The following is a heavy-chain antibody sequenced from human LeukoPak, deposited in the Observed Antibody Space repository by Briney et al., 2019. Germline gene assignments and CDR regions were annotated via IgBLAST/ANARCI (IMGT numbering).Heavy chain of an antibody. Sequence: PSQTLSLTCTVSGGSISSGDYYWSWIRQPPGKGLGWIGYIYYSGSTYYNPSLKSRVTISVDTSKNQFSLKLSSVTAADTAVYYCARDCGDSSGCPFDYWGQGTLVTVSS. CDR3: ARDCGDSSGCPFDY. CDR2: IYYSGST. CDR1: GGSISSGDYY. J-gene: IGHJ4*02. V-gene: IGHV4-30-4*08. D-gene: IGHD3-22*01.